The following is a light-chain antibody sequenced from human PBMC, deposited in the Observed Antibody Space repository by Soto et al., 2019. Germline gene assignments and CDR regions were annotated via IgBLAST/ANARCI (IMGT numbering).Light chain of an antibody. CDR3: QRSYSTPLT. V-gene: IGKV1-39*01. J-gene: IGKJ2*01. CDR2: TTS. CDR1: QNISIY. Sequence: DIQMTQSPSSLSASVGDRVTITCRASQNISIYLNWYQQKPGKAPNLLIYTTSTLESGVPSRISGSGSGTDFTLTISSLQPEDFATYYCQRSYSTPLTFGQGSKLEIK.